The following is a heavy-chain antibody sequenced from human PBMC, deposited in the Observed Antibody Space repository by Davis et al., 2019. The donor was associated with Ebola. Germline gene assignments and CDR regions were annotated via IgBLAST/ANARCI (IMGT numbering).Heavy chain of an antibody. CDR3: ARGIAARGYNWFDP. Sequence: ASVKVSCKASGYTFTSYGISWVRQAPGQGLEWMGWISAYNGNTNYAQKLQGRVTMTTDTSTGTAYMELRSLRSDDTAVYYCARGIAARGYNWFDPWGQGTLVTVSS. CDR1: GYTFTSYG. V-gene: IGHV1-18*01. J-gene: IGHJ5*02. D-gene: IGHD6-6*01. CDR2: ISAYNGNT.